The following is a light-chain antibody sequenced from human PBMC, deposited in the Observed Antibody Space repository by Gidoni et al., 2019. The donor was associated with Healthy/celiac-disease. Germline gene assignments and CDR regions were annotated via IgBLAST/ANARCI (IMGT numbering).Light chain of an antibody. V-gene: IGKV4-1*01. J-gene: IGKJ3*01. CDR3: QQYYSTPPT. CDR1: QSVLYSSNNKNY. Sequence: DIVMTQSPDSLAVSLGERATIHCKSSQSVLYSSNNKNYLAWYQQKPGQPPKRLIYWASTRESGVPDRVSGSGSGTDFTLTISSLQAEDVAVYYCQQYYSTPPTFGPGTKVDIK. CDR2: WAS.